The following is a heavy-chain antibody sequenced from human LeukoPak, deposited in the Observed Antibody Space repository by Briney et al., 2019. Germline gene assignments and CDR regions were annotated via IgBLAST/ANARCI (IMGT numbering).Heavy chain of an antibody. Sequence: GGSLRLSCAASGFTFSSYGMHWVRQAPGKGLEWVAVISYDGSNKYYADSVKGRFTISRDNSKNTLYLQMNSLRAEDTAVYYCAKEKMEYSYGADAFDIWGQGTMVTVSS. J-gene: IGHJ3*02. V-gene: IGHV3-30*18. D-gene: IGHD5-18*01. CDR3: AKEKMEYSYGADAFDI. CDR2: ISYDGSNK. CDR1: GFTFSSYG.